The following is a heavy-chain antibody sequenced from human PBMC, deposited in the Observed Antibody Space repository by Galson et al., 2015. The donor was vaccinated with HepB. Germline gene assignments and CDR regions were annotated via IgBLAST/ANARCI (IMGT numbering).Heavy chain of an antibody. CDR3: ARRTFNFFDP. V-gene: IGHV4-39*01. J-gene: IGHJ5*02. D-gene: IGHD2/OR15-2a*01. Sequence: ETLSLTCGVSGESVSSRSDFWGWVRQPPGKGLEWIGHIYYTGTTHSNPSLKSRVTISVDTSKNLLSLRLRSLTAADTAIYYCARRTFNFFDPWSQGARVTVSS. CDR1: GESVSSRSDF. CDR2: IYYTGTT.